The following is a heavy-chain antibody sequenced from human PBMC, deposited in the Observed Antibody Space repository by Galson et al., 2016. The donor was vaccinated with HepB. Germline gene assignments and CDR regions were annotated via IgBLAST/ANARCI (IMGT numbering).Heavy chain of an antibody. J-gene: IGHJ4*02. V-gene: IGHV4-59*01. CDR3: ARDRDSSSYYSLDY. Sequence: SETLSLTCTVSGGSIGSYYWSWIRQSPGKGLEWIGYIYYSGGTNYNPSLKSRVTISVDTSKNQFSLKLKSVTAADTAVYYCARDRDSSSYYSLDYWGQGTLVTVSS. CDR2: IYYSGGT. D-gene: IGHD3-22*01. CDR1: GGSIGSYY.